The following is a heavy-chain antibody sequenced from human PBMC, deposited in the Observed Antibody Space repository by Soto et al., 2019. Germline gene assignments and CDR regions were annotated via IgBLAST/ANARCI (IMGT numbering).Heavy chain of an antibody. CDR3: ARYYDTFDS. V-gene: IGHV4-39*01. J-gene: IGHJ4*02. D-gene: IGHD3-22*01. Sequence: QLQLQESGPGLVKPSETLSLACTVSGDSFSSSGHYWGWTRQPPGKGLEWIGSVSYSGYTYDNPSLKSRVTISVDTSKNQFSLNLASVTAADTAVYYCARYYDTFDSWGQGTLVTVSS. CDR1: GDSFSSSGHY. CDR2: VSYSGYT.